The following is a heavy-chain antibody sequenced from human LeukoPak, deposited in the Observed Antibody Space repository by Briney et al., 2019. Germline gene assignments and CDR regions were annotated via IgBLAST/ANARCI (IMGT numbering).Heavy chain of an antibody. J-gene: IGHJ4*02. CDR1: GFTFSSYA. CDR2: ISISGGTT. D-gene: IGHD1-26*01. Sequence: PGGSLRLSCAASGFTFSSYAMSWVRQGPGKGLEWVSAISISGGTTYYADSVKGRFTISRDNSKNTLYLQMNSLRAKDTAVYYCAKGRKWELPFDYWGQGTLVTVSS. CDR3: AKGRKWELPFDY. V-gene: IGHV3-23*01.